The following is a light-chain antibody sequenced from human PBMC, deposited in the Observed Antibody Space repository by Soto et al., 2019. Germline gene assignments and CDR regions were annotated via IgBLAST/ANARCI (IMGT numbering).Light chain of an antibody. CDR1: QGISSW. J-gene: IGKJ1*01. Sequence: DIQMTQSPSSVSASVGDRVTITCRASQGISSWLAWHQQKPGRAPKLLISKASSLESGVPSRFSGSGSGTEFTLTISSLQPDDFATYYCQQYNSYQAFGQGTKVDIK. CDR3: QQYNSYQA. V-gene: IGKV1-5*03. CDR2: KAS.